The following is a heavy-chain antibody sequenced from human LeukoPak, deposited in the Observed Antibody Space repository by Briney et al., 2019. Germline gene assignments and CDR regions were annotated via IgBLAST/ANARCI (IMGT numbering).Heavy chain of an antibody. Sequence: GGCLRLSCVVPGFTYTDYWMASFRQAPGKGPVLVSRINPDGTILDYADSVKDRFKISRDNAKHLLYLQMNGLRADDTAVYYCAKDLSWNTADRWGQGILVTVSS. J-gene: IGHJ5*02. CDR1: GFTYTDYW. D-gene: IGHD5-18*01. V-gene: IGHV3-74*01. CDR3: AKDLSWNTADR. CDR2: INPDGTIL.